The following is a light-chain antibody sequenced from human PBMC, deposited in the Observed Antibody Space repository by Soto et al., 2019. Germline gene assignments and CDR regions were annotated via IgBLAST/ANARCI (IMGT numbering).Light chain of an antibody. J-gene: IGKJ2*01. CDR1: QSVNNN. Sequence: EIILTQSPASLSVSPGERATLSCRASQSVNNNLAWYQQKPGQAPRLLIYGASTSATGSPGRSRGSGSGTEFTLTNTGLQSNDFAVDYYQQYNNLPPDTFSQGTKLEIK. CDR3: QQYNNLPPDT. CDR2: GAS. V-gene: IGKV3-15*01.